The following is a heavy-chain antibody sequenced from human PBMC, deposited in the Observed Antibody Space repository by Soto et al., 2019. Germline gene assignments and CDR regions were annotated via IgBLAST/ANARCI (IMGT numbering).Heavy chain of an antibody. CDR1: GFTFSSYA. D-gene: IGHD3-22*01. CDR2: ITAGGGST. V-gene: IGHV3-23*01. Sequence: EVQLLESGGGLVQPGGSLRLSCAASGFTFSSYAMTWVRQAPGKGLEWVSAITAGGGSTYYADSVKGRFTISRDNSKITLYLQMNSLRAEDTAVYYCAKGCYYDSSGYYVRRYFDYWGQGTLVTVSS. J-gene: IGHJ4*02. CDR3: AKGCYYDSSGYYVRRYFDY.